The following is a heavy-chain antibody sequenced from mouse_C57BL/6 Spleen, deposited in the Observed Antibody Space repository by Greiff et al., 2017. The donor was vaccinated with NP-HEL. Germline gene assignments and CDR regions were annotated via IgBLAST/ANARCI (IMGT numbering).Heavy chain of an antibody. CDR1: GYTFTSYW. J-gene: IGHJ2*01. V-gene: IGHV1-69*01. CDR2: IDPSDSYT. Sequence: QVQLQQPGAELVMPGASVKLSCKASGYTFTSYWMHWVKQRPGQGLEWIGEIDPSDSYTNYNQKFKGKSTLTVDKSSSTAYMQFSSLTSEDSAVYYCARTNLRYFDYWGQGTTLTVSS. CDR3: ARTNLRYFDY.